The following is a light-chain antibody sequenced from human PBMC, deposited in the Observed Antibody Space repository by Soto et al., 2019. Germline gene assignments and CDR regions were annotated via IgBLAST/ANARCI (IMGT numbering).Light chain of an antibody. V-gene: IGKV3-15*01. CDR2: RAS. J-gene: IGKJ1*01. Sequence: EIVMTQSPATLSVSPGERATLSCRASQSVSSNLAWYQQKPGQPPRLIIYRASTRATGIPARFSGSGSGTEFTLTISSLQSEEFALYYCQHYNNWPPWTFGRGTKVEIK. CDR3: QHYNNWPPWT. CDR1: QSVSSN.